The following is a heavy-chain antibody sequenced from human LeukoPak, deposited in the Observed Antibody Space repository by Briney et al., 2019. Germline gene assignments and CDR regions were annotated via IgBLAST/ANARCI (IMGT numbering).Heavy chain of an antibody. V-gene: IGHV3-21*01. D-gene: IGHD2-2*01. Sequence: GGSLRLSCAASGFTFSSYSMNWVRQAPGKGLEWVSSISSSSFIYYADSVKGRFTISRDNAKNSLYLQMNSLRAEDTAVYYCARDPPLGSCSTISCPHLDYWGQGTLVTVSS. CDR3: ARDPPLGSCSTISCPHLDY. CDR2: ISSSSFI. J-gene: IGHJ4*02. CDR1: GFTFSSYS.